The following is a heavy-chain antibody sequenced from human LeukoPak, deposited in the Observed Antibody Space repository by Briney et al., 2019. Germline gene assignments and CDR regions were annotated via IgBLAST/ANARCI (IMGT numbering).Heavy chain of an antibody. Sequence: PSETLSLTCTVSGGSISSSSYYWGWIRQPPGKGLEWIGRIYTSGSTNYNPSLKSRVTMSVDTSKNQFSLKLSSVTAADTAVYYCARFDSLLGYWYFDLWGRGTLVTVSS. CDR2: IYTSGST. J-gene: IGHJ2*01. V-gene: IGHV4-61*05. D-gene: IGHD3-9*01. CDR3: ARFDSLLGYWYFDL. CDR1: GGSISSSSYY.